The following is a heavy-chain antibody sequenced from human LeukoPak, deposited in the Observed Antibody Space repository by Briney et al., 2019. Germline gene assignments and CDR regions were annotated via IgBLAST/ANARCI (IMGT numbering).Heavy chain of an antibody. V-gene: IGHV4-61*02. CDR2: IYTSGST. D-gene: IGHD5-24*01. J-gene: IGHJ6*04. CDR3: ARGGGYRSLDV. CDR1: GGSISSSSYY. Sequence: SETLSLTCTVSGGSISSSSYYWSWIRQPAGKGLEWIGRIYTSGSTNYNPSLKSRVTISVDTSKNQFSLKLSSVTAADTAVYYCARGGGYRSLDVWGKGTTVTVSS.